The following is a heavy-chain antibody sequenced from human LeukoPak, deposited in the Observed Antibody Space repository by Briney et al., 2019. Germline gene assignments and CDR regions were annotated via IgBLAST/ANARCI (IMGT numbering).Heavy chain of an antibody. J-gene: IGHJ6*02. CDR1: GGSISSGGYY. CDR2: IYYSGST. V-gene: IGHV4-31*03. D-gene: IGHD2-2*01. Sequence: KTSETLSLTCTVSGGSISSGGYYWSWIRQHPGKGLEWIGYIYYSGSTYYNPSLKGRVTISVDTSKNQFSLKLSSVTAADTAVYYCARACSSTSCSPYYYYGMDVWGQGTTVTVSS. CDR3: ARACSSTSCSPYYYYGMDV.